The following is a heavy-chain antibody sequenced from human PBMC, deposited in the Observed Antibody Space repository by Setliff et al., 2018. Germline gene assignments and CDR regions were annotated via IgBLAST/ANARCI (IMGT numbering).Heavy chain of an antibody. J-gene: IGHJ6*03. CDR2: INPSGGLT. Sequence: ASVKVSCKASGYTLTKYYMHWVRQAPGQGLEWMGIINPSGGLTSYAQKFQGRVTMTRDTSTSTVYMEVSSLRSEDTAVYYCARGGDIITIFGVVTPDFYYYMDVWGTGTTVTVSS. D-gene: IGHD3-3*01. V-gene: IGHV1-46*01. CDR1: GYTLTKYY. CDR3: ARGGDIITIFGVVTPDFYYYMDV.